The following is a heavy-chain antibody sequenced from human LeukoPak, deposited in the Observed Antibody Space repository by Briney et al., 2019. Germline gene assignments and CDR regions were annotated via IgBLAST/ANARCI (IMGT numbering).Heavy chain of an antibody. CDR1: GFTFSSYA. CDR2: INSNGGST. J-gene: IGHJ4*02. Sequence: PGGSLRLSCVASGFTFSSYAMHWVRQTPGKGLEYVSGINSNGGSTHYANSVKGRFTISRDNSKHTLYLQMGSLRTEDMAVYYCARPRGCGSARCNNFDYWGQGTLVTVSS. CDR3: ARPRGCGSARCNNFDY. V-gene: IGHV3-64*01. D-gene: IGHD2-2*01.